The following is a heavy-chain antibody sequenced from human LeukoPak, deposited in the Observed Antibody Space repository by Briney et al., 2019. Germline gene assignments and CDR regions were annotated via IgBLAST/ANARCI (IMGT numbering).Heavy chain of an antibody. CDR1: GGSISSSSYY. V-gene: IGHV4-39*07. J-gene: IGHJ5*02. CDR3: ARDRQLHTHWFDP. Sequence: PSETLSLTCTVSGGSISSSSYYWGWIRQPPGKGLEWIGSIYYSGSTYYNPSLKSRVTISVDTSKNQFSLKLSSVTAADTAVYYCARDRQLHTHWFDPWGQGTLVTVSS. CDR2: IYYSGST. D-gene: IGHD1-7*01.